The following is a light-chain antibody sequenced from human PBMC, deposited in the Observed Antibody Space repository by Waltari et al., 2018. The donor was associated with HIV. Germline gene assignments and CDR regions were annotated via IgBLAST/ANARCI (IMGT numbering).Light chain of an antibody. CDR3: QSYDISLSASVV. J-gene: IGLJ2*01. Sequence: QSMLTQPPSVSGAPGQRVTIPCTGSSSTLAADYDVHWSQQIPGTAPKLLISGNKNRPSGVPDRFSASKSGTSASLTISGLQAEDEADYFCQSYDISLSASVVFGGGTRLTVL. CDR1: SSTLAADYD. CDR2: GNK. V-gene: IGLV1-40*01.